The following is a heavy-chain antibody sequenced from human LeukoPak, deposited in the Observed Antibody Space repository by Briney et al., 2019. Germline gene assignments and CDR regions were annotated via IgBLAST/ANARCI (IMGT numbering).Heavy chain of an antibody. Sequence: PSETLSLTCAVSGGSISSSNWWSWVRQPPGKGLEWIGEIYHSGSTNYNPSLKSRVTISVDKSKNHFSLKLSSVTAADAAIYYCARVAYFNSGGYYYYFQYWGQGALVTVSS. CDR1: GGSISSSNW. D-gene: IGHD3-22*01. CDR3: ARVAYFNSGGYYYYFQY. V-gene: IGHV4-4*02. CDR2: IYHSGST. J-gene: IGHJ4*02.